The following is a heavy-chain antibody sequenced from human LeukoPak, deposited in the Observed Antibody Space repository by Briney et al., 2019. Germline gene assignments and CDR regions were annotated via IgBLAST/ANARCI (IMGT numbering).Heavy chain of an antibody. CDR1: GYTFTSYD. CDR3: ARGHREYSSSSAFDY. J-gene: IGHJ4*02. CDR2: MNPNSGNT. V-gene: IGHV1-8*03. Sequence: ASVKVSCKASGYTFTSYDINWVRQAPGQGLEWMGWMNPNSGNTGYAQKFQGGVTITRNTSISTAYMELSSLRSEDTAVYYCARGHREYSSSSAFDYWGQGTLVTVSS. D-gene: IGHD6-6*01.